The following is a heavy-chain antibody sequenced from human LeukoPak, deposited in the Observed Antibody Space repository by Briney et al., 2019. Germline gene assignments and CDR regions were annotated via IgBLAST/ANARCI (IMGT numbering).Heavy chain of an antibody. CDR2: ISGSGGST. J-gene: IGHJ6*02. CDR3: AKDHYGDYNNYYGMDV. V-gene: IGHV3-23*01. Sequence: GGSLRLSCAASGFIFSSYWVTWVRQAPGKGLEWVSSISGSGGSTYYADSVKGRFTVSRDNSKNTLNLQMNSLRAEDTAIYYCAKDHYGDYNNYYGMDVWGQGTTVTVSS. D-gene: IGHD4-17*01. CDR1: GFIFSSYW.